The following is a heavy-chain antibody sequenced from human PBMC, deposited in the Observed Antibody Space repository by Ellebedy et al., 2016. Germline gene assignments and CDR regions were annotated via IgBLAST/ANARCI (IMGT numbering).Heavy chain of an antibody. CDR2: IYYSGTT. CDR1: GGSITSGDYY. Sequence: SETLSLXCSVSGGSITSGDYYWSWIRQPPGQGLEWLGYIYYSGTTYYNTSLKSRITISVDTSKNQLSLRLSSVTAADTAVYFCARETDFWSDSSYFDYWGQGILVTISS. D-gene: IGHD3-3*01. CDR3: ARETDFWSDSSYFDY. V-gene: IGHV4-30-4*01. J-gene: IGHJ4*02.